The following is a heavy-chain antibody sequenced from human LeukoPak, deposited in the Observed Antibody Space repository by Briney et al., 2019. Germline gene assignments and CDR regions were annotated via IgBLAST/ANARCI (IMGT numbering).Heavy chain of an antibody. D-gene: IGHD3-9*01. CDR3: AKDRNLELRYFDWFFDY. CDR1: GFTFSSYA. V-gene: IGHV3-23*01. Sequence: PGGSLRLSCAASGFTFSSYAMNWVRQAPGKGLEWVSAISGSGGSTYYADSVKGRFTISRDNSKNTLYLQMNSLRAEDTAVYYCAKDRNLELRYFDWFFDYWGQGTLVTVSS. CDR2: ISGSGGST. J-gene: IGHJ4*02.